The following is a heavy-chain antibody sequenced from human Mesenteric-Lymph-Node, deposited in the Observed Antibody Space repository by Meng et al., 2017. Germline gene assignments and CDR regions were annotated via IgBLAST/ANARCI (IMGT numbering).Heavy chain of an antibody. J-gene: IGHJ4*02. D-gene: IGHD2-8*02. V-gene: IGHV4-34*12. CDR3: ARRPTGIDY. CDR1: GGSLSGAY. CDR2: IIHGGSP. Sequence: VQLQTWGGGLLKTSESLSLTCAVNGGSLSGAYWNWIRQPPGKGLEWIGEIIHGGSPSYNPSLKSRVTISIDTSKNQLSLMLSSVTAADTAVYYCARRPTGIDYWGQGTLVTVSS.